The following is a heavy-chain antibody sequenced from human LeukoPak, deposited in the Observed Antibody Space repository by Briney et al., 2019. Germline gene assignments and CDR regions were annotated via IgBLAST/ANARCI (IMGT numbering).Heavy chain of an antibody. CDR2: LNRDGTYT. V-gene: IGHV3-74*01. D-gene: IGHD3-3*02. J-gene: IGHJ3*02. Sequence: GGSLRLSCAASGFTLSSNWMYWARQAPGEGLVWVSRLNRDGTYTGYADSVKGRFTISRDNAKNTLYLQVNTLRVEDTAVYYCVAEFSKHFDIWGQGTMVTVSS. CDR1: GFTLSSNW. CDR3: VAEFSKHFDI.